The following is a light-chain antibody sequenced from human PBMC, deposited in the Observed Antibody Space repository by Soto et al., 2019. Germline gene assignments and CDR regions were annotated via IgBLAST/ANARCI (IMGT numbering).Light chain of an antibody. CDR1: QSISSW. CDR3: QQYNSFLWT. J-gene: IGKJ1*01. V-gene: IGKV1-5*03. Sequence: DIQMTQSPSTLSASVGDRVTLTCRASQSISSWLARYQQKPGKAPKLLIYKASSLESGVPSRFSGSGSGTEFTLTISSLQPDDFATYYCQQYNSFLWTFGQGTKVEIK. CDR2: KAS.